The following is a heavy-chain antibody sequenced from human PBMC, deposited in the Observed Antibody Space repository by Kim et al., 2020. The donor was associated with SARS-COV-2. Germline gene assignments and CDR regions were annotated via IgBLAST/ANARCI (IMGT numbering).Heavy chain of an antibody. CDR3: TTGYSSGRGAFDI. J-gene: IGHJ3*02. D-gene: IGHD6-19*01. V-gene: IGHV3-15*01. Sequence: YTAPVKGRFTISRDDSKNTLYLQMNSLKTEDTAVYYCTTGYSSGRGAFDIWGQGTMVTVSS.